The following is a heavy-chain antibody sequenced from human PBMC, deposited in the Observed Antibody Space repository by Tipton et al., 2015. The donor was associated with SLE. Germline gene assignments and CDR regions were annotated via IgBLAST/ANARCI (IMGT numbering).Heavy chain of an antibody. CDR3: ARDYYGSGFDAFDI. J-gene: IGHJ3*02. V-gene: IGHV4-34*01. D-gene: IGHD3-10*01. CDR2: IKHSGST. Sequence: TLSLTCAVYGGSFSGYYWSWIRQPPGKGLEWIGEIKHSGSTNYNPSLKSRVTISMDTSKNQLSLKLSSVTAADTAVYYCARDYYGSGFDAFDIWGQGTMVTVSS. CDR1: GGSFSGYY.